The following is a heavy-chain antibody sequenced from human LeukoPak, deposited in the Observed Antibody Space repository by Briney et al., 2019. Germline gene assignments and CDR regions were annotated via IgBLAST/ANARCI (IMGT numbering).Heavy chain of an antibody. CDR1: GYTFTCHD. D-gene: IGHD3-22*01. CDR3: ARGPGAYYYDSSGYLVS. V-gene: IGHV1-8*02. J-gene: IGHJ5*02. CDR2: MNPNSGNT. Sequence: GASVKVSCKASGYTFTCHDINWVRQATGQGLEWMGWMNPNSGNTGYAQKFQGRVTMTRNTSISTAYMELSSLRSEDTAVYYCARGPGAYYYDSSGYLVSWGQGTLVTVSS.